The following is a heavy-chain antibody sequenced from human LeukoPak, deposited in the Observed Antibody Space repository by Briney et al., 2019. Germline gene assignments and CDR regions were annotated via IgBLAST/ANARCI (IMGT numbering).Heavy chain of an antibody. CDR2: IYYSGST. CDR1: GGSISSGGYY. Sequence: PSETLSLICTVSGGSISSGGYYWSWIRQHPGKGLEWIGYIYYSGSTYYNPSLKSRVTISVDTSKNQFSLKLSSVTAADTAVYYCARGGYSGYDSPAYFDYWGQGTLVTVSS. J-gene: IGHJ4*02. CDR3: ARGGYSGYDSPAYFDY. D-gene: IGHD5-12*01. V-gene: IGHV4-31*03.